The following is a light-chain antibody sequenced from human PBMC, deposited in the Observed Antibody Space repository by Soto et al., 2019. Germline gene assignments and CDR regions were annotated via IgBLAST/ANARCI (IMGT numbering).Light chain of an antibody. J-gene: IGKJ5*01. CDR2: SVS. Sequence: DIVLTQSPGTLSLSTGERATLSCRASQSVGRNYLSSYQQKPGQAPRLLISSVSKRATGIPDRFSGGWSGTDFSLTICRVEPEDFALYICQHYDSSPITSGQGARLQI. CDR3: QHYDSSPIT. V-gene: IGKV3-20*01. CDR1: QSVGRNY.